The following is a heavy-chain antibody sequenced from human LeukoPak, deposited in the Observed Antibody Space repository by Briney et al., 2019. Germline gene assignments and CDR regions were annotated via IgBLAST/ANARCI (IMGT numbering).Heavy chain of an antibody. CDR1: GFTFSTYW. Sequence: GGSLRLSCVGYGFTFSTYWMSWVRQAPGKGLEWVANIKQDGGEKYYVDSVKGRFTISRDNAKNSLYLQMNSLRAADTAVYYCARGYSSSSGFHFDYWGQGTLVTVSS. D-gene: IGHD6-6*01. CDR2: IKQDGGEK. J-gene: IGHJ4*02. V-gene: IGHV3-7*04. CDR3: ARGYSSSSGFHFDY.